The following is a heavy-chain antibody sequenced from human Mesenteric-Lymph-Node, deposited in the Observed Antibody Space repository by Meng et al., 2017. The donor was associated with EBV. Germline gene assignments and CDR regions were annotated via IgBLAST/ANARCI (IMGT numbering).Heavy chain of an antibody. D-gene: IGHD5-18*01. CDR2: IFHSGST. J-gene: IGHJ4*02. V-gene: IGHV4-39*07. CDR1: GGSISNSNFY. Sequence: QLQLQEAGPGLLKPSETLSLTCTVSGGSISNSNFYWGWIRQPPGKGLEWIGSIFHSGSTYYNPSLKSRVTVSVDTSRNQFSLKLTSVTAADTATYYCAREGGHSYGLFLDNWGQGTLVTVSS. CDR3: AREGGHSYGLFLDN.